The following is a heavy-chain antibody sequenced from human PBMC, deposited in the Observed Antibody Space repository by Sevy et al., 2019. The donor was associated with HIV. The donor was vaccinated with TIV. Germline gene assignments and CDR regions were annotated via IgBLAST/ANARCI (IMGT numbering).Heavy chain of an antibody. CDR2: LSFGCGEI. V-gene: IGHV3-23*01. J-gene: IGHJ4*02. CDR3: AREGCTKPHDY. D-gene: IGHD2-8*01. Sequence: GGSLRLSCAASGFTFSKYSMSWVRQPPGKGLEWVSTLSFGCGEINYADSVKGRFTISRDNSKSSVYLQMNNLRPEDTAVYYCAREGCTKPHDYWRQGTLVIVSS. CDR1: GFTFSKYS.